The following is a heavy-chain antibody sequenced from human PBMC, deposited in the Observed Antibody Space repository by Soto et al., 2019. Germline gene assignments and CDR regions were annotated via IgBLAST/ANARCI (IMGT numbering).Heavy chain of an antibody. V-gene: IGHV4-39*01. J-gene: IGHJ4*02. CDR3: ARRTVNIRIFYSGQKTHCFDY. CDR1: GGSISSSSYY. CDR2: IYYTGNT. Sequence: PSETLSLTCAVSGGSISSSSYYWGWIRQPPGKGLEWIGSIYYTGNTYYTPSLQSRVAISVDTSKNQFSLKLNSVTAADTAVYYCARRTVNIRIFYSGQKTHCFDYWGQGALDTVSS. D-gene: IGHD3-3*01.